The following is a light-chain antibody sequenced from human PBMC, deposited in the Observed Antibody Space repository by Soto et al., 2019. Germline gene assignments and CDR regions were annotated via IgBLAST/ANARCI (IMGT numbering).Light chain of an antibody. CDR1: SSDVGGYNY. Sequence: QSVLTQPASVSGSPGQSITISCTGTSSDVGGYNYVSRYQQHPGKAPKLMIYEVSNRPSGVSNRFSGSKSGNTASLTISGLQAEDEADYYCSSSTSSDTLLFGGGTKLTVL. J-gene: IGLJ2*01. CDR2: EVS. CDR3: SSSTSSDTLL. V-gene: IGLV2-14*01.